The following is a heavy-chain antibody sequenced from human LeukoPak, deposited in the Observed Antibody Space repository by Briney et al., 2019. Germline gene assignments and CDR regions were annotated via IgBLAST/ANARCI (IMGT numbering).Heavy chain of an antibody. Sequence: GGSLRLSCAASGFTFATYTMNWVRQAPGKGLEWVAVISYDGSNKYYADSVKGRFTISRDNSKNTLYLQMNSLRAEDTAVYYCAKPYYYDSSGYYRSSPFDYWGQGTLVTVSS. CDR2: ISYDGSNK. J-gene: IGHJ4*02. V-gene: IGHV3-30*18. CDR1: GFTFATYT. D-gene: IGHD3-22*01. CDR3: AKPYYYDSSGYYRSSPFDY.